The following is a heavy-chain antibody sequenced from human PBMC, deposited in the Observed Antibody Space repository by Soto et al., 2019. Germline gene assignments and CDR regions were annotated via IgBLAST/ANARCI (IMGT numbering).Heavy chain of an antibody. D-gene: IGHD2-2*01. CDR1: GFSFDEYA. V-gene: IGHV3-9*01. CDR2: ISWNSGTM. J-gene: IGHJ6*03. CDR3: PKGFCSRARCLTYSYMDV. Sequence: EVQLVESGGGLVQPGRSLRLSCAASGFSFDEYAMHWVRQAPGKGLEWVSGISWNSGTMGYGDSVRGRFTISRANAKNSLYLQMNSLRAEDTALYYCPKGFCSRARCLTYSYMDVWGKGTTVTVSS.